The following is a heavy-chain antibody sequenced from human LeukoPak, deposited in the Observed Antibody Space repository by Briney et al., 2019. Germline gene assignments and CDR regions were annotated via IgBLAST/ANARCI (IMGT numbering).Heavy chain of an antibody. V-gene: IGHV1-18*01. CDR1: GYTFTSYG. Sequence: ASVKVSCKASGYTFTSYGISWVRQAPGQGLEWMGWISAHNGNTKYAQTLQGRVTMTTDTSTSTAYMELRSLRSDDTSVYYCARVEWHTAMVTGEPDYWGQGTLVTVSS. D-gene: IGHD5-18*01. CDR2: ISAHNGNT. J-gene: IGHJ4*02. CDR3: ARVEWHTAMVTGEPDY.